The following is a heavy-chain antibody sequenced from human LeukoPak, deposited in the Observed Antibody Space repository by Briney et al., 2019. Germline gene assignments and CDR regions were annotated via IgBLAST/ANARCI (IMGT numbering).Heavy chain of an antibody. CDR2: IYYSGST. J-gene: IGHJ4*02. CDR3: ARDSVVRGVMGY. D-gene: IGHD3-10*01. CDR1: GGSISSSSYY. Sequence: SETLSLTCTVSGGSISSSSYYWGWIRQPPGKGLEWIGSIYYSGSTNYNPSLKSRVTISVDRSKNQFSLKLSSVTAADTAVYYCARDSVVRGVMGYWGQGTLVTVSS. V-gene: IGHV4-39*07.